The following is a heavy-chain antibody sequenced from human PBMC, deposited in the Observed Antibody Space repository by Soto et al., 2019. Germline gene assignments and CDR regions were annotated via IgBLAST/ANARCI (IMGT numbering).Heavy chain of an antibody. J-gene: IGHJ2*01. CDR2: IYYSGST. CDR1: GGSVSSGSYY. V-gene: IGHV4-61*01. Sequence: QVQLQQSGPGLVKPSETLSLTCTVSGGSVSSGSYYWSWIRQHPGKGLEWIGYIYYSGSTNYNPSLKSRVTLSVHTSKQQFSLKLSSVTAADTAVSYCARLATVTTNWYFDLWGRGTLVTVSS. D-gene: IGHD4-17*01. CDR3: ARLATVTTNWYFDL.